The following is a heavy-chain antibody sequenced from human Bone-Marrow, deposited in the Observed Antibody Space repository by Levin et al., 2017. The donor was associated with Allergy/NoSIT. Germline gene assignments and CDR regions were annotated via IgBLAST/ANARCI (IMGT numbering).Heavy chain of an antibody. CDR2: INPNSGGT. CDR3: ARVRADDFWSGDDAFDI. Sequence: ASVKVSCKASGYTFTGYYMHWVRQAPGQGLEWMGRINPNSGGTNYAQKFQGRVTMTRDTSISTAYMELSRLRADDTAVYYCARVRADDFWSGDDAFDIWGQGTMVTVSS. D-gene: IGHD3-3*01. J-gene: IGHJ3*02. CDR1: GYTFTGYY. V-gene: IGHV1-2*06.